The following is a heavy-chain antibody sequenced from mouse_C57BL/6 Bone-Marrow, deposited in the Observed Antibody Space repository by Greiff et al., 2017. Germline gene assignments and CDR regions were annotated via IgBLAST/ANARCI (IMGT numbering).Heavy chain of an antibody. CDR2: ISDGGSYT. CDR3: ARKNYDYASYYFDY. Sequence: EVTLMESGGGLVKPGGSLKLSCAASGFTFSSYAMSWVRQTPEKRLEWVATISDGGSYTYYPDNVKGRFTISRDNAKNNLYLQMSHLKSEDTAMYYCARKNYDYASYYFDYWGQGTTRTVSA. CDR1: GFTFSSYA. V-gene: IGHV5-4*03. J-gene: IGHJ2*01. D-gene: IGHD2-4*01.